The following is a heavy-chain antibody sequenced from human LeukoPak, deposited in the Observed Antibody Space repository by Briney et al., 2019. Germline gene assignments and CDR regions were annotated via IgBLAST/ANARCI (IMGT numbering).Heavy chain of an antibody. Sequence: GGSLRLSCAASGFTFSSYAMNWVRQAPGKGLEWVSAISGGGDSTYYADSVRGRFTISRDNSKNTLYLQMNSLRAEDTAVYYCAKKSVPNTPPTFDYCGQGTLVTVSS. V-gene: IGHV3-23*01. CDR3: AKKSVPNTPPTFDY. J-gene: IGHJ4*02. CDR1: GFTFSSYA. CDR2: ISGGGDST. D-gene: IGHD2-2*02.